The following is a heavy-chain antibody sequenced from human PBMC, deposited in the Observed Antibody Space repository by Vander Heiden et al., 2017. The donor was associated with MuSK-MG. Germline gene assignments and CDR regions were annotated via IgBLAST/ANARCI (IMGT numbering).Heavy chain of an antibody. CDR3: AAGVGMGAPTGDVGAFDI. CDR1: GFTFSSYG. Sequence: QVQLVESGGGLVQPGRSLRLSCAASGFTFSSYGMHWVRQAPGKGLEWVAVISYDGSNKYYADSVKGRFTISRDNSKNTLYLQMNSLRAEDTAVYYCAAGVGMGAPTGDVGAFDIWGQGTMVTVSS. D-gene: IGHD1-26*01. J-gene: IGHJ3*02. CDR2: ISYDGSNK. V-gene: IGHV3-30*03.